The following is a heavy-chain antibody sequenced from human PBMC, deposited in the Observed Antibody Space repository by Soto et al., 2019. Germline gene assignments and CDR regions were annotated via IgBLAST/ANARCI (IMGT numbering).Heavy chain of an antibody. V-gene: IGHV1-24*01. CDR3: ATGALWFWVPTGAFDI. J-gene: IGHJ3*02. Sequence: GASVKVSCKVSGYTLTELSMHWVRQAPGKGLEWMGGFDPEDGETIYAQKFQGRVTMTEDTSTDTAYMELSSLRSEDTAVYYCATGALWFWVPTGAFDIWGQGRMLTVPS. CDR2: FDPEDGET. CDR1: GYTLTELS. D-gene: IGHD3-10*01.